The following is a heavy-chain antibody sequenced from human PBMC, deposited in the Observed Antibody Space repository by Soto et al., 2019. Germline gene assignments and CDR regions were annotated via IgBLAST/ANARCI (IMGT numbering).Heavy chain of an antibody. V-gene: IGHV1-18*01. CDR2: ISAYKGNT. D-gene: IGHD1-1*01. CDR1: GYTFTSYG. J-gene: IGHJ2*01. CDR3: ARAPCPTGTTAWDFDL. Sequence: QVQLVQSGAEVKKPGASVKVSCKASGYTFTSYGISWVRQAPGQGLEWMGWISAYKGNTNYAQKLQGKFTITTDTSTSTAYMELMSLRSDDTAVYYGARAPCPTGTTAWDFDLWGRGTLVTVSS.